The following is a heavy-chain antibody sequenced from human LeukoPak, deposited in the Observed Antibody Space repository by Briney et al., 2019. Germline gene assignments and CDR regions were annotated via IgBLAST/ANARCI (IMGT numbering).Heavy chain of an antibody. CDR2: IYYSGST. J-gene: IGHJ3*02. D-gene: IGHD3-22*01. Sequence: SETLSLTCAVYGGSFSGYYWSWIRQHPGKGLEWIGYIYYSGSTYYNPSLKSRVTISVDTSKNQFSLKLSSVTAADTAVYYCAGAYYYDSSGYPHDAFDIWGQGTMVTVSS. CDR3: AGAYYYDSSGYPHDAFDI. V-gene: IGHV4-31*11. CDR1: GGSFSGYY.